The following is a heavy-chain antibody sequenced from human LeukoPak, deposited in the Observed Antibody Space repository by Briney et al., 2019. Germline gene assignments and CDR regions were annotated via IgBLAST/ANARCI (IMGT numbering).Heavy chain of an antibody. D-gene: IGHD3-3*01. V-gene: IGHV1-18*01. Sequence: ASVKVSCKASGYTFTSYGISWVRQDPGQGLEWMGWISAYNGNTNYAQTLQGRVTITTDTSTSTAYLELRSLRSDDTAVYYCARDRTIFGVLINDVGYWGQGTLVTVSS. J-gene: IGHJ4*02. CDR3: ARDRTIFGVLINDVGY. CDR1: GYTFTSYG. CDR2: ISAYNGNT.